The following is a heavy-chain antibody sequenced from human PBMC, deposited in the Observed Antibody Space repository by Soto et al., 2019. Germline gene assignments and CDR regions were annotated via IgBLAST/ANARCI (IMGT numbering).Heavy chain of an antibody. CDR2: ISVYSGST. CDR1: GYTFTSYG. V-gene: IGHV1-18*04. D-gene: IGHD6-19*01. CDR3: ARYSWGLAVPGYPDYAMNV. J-gene: IGHJ6*02. Sequence: QVQLVQSGAEVKKPGASVRVSCEASGYTFTSYGISWVRQAPGQGLEWMGWISVYSGSTNYAQKLQGRVSMTTDRLTRAVYMELRSLRSDDTAVYYCARYSWGLAVPGYPDYAMNVGGQGTTVTVS.